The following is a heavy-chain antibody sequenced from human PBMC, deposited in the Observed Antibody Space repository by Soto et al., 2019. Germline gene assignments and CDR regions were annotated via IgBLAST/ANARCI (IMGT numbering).Heavy chain of an antibody. CDR3: ARVGGGVVVVPGANRGDF. J-gene: IGHJ4*02. D-gene: IGHD2-2*01. Sequence: EVQLVESGGGLVKPGGSLRLSCAASGFTFSTYSMNWVRQAPGKGLEWVASISPTSTHIHYAGSVKGRFSSSRDNAEKSLFRGMDSRRAGATAIYFCARVGGGVVVVPGANRGDFWGQGTLVTVSS. CDR2: ISPTSTHI. V-gene: IGHV3-21*01. CDR1: GFTFSTYS.